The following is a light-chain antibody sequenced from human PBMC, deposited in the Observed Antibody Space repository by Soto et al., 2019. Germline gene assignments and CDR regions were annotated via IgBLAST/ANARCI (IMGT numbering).Light chain of an antibody. Sequence: DIQMTQSPSSLSASVGDRVTITCRASQGIGNDLGWYQQKPGKAPKRLIYGASTLQSGVPSRFSRSGLGREFTLTISILQPEDFATYYCLQHNNYPFTFGPGTTVDFK. CDR1: QGIGND. CDR2: GAS. V-gene: IGKV1-17*01. CDR3: LQHNNYPFT. J-gene: IGKJ3*01.